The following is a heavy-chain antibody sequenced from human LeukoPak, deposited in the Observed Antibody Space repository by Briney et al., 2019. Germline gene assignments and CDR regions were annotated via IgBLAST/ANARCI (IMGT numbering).Heavy chain of an antibody. CDR2: FDPEDGET. CDR3: ATLATDSSSGYYYYYYMDV. D-gene: IGHD6-6*01. J-gene: IGHJ6*03. CDR1: GYTLTELS. V-gene: IGHV1-24*01. Sequence: EASVKVSCKVSGYTLTELSMHWVRQAPGKGLEWMGGFDPEDGETIYAQKFQGRVTMTEDTSTATAYMELSSLRSEDTAVYYCATLATDSSSGYYYYYYMDVWGKGTTVTVSS.